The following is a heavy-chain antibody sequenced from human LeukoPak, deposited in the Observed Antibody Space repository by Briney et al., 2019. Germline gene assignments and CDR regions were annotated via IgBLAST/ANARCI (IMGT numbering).Heavy chain of an antibody. CDR1: GYTFRSHG. Sequence: ETSLRLSCVASGYTFRSHGMHWVRQAPGKGLEWVAVIWYDGSKQYYADSVKGRFTISRDDFKNTLYLQMNSLRGEDTALYYCARDSGVIAPDLDYWGQGTLVTVSS. CDR3: ARDSGVIAPDLDY. D-gene: IGHD2/OR15-2a*01. J-gene: IGHJ4*02. CDR2: IWYDGSKQ. V-gene: IGHV3-33*01.